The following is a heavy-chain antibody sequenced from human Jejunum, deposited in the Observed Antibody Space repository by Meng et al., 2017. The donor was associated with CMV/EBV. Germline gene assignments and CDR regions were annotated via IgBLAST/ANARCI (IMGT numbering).Heavy chain of an antibody. Sequence: TLSNSAMHWVRQAPGKGLEWVALISYDGNIKNYADSVKGRFTVSREESKNTLYLQMNSLRPEDTAVYYCARGLPIFGVVGDAFDVWGQGTMVTVSS. CDR2: ISYDGNIK. D-gene: IGHD3-3*01. V-gene: IGHV3-30-3*01. J-gene: IGHJ3*01. CDR1: TLSNSA. CDR3: ARGLPIFGVVGDAFDV.